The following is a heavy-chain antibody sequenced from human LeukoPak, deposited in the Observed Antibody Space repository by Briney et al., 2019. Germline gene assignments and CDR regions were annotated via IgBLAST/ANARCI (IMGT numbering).Heavy chain of an antibody. Sequence: PGGSLRLSCVGSGFSFSDYSMAWVRQAPGKGPEWVSVINDRGGYTVYADSVRGRFSISRDNSDNTLYLHMNSLRAGDTAVYYCARERDRGIEVADHFDYWGQGTLVTVSS. CDR1: GFSFSDYS. CDR2: INDRGGYT. J-gene: IGHJ4*02. V-gene: IGHV3-23*01. CDR3: ARERDRGIEVADHFDY. D-gene: IGHD6-19*01.